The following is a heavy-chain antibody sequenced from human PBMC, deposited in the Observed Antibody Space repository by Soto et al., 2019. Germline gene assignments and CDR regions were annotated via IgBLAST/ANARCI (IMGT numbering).Heavy chain of an antibody. V-gene: IGHV2-26*04. D-gene: IGHD6-13*01. Sequence: QVTVKESGPVLVKPTETLTLTCTVSGFSLSNAGLGVSWIRQPPGKALEWLAHIFSNDEKSYSTSPKSRLTISKDTSKSQLVLIMTNMDPVDTATYYCASTYSTSWYWFDPWGQGTLVTVSS. CDR1: GFSLSNAGLG. CDR3: ASTYSTSWYWFDP. J-gene: IGHJ5*02. CDR2: IFSNDEK.